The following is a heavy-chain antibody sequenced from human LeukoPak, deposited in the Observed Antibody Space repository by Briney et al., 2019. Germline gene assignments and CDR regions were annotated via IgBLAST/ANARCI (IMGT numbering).Heavy chain of an antibody. CDR1: EFTFSAYN. J-gene: IGHJ6*03. CDR2: ITTSSSYM. CDR3: ARDPYSGGYGAYYYYYMDV. V-gene: IGHV3-21*01. D-gene: IGHD6-19*01. Sequence: GGSLRLSCAASEFTFSAYNMNWVGRTPGKGLEWVSSITTSSSYMFYADSVRGRFTISRDNAENSLYLRMNSLRDEDTAVYYCARDPYSGGYGAYYYYYMDVWGKGTTVTVSS.